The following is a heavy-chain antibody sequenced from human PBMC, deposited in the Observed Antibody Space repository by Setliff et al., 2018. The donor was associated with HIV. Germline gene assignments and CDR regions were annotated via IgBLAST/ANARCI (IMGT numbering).Heavy chain of an antibody. D-gene: IGHD1-26*01. V-gene: IGHV4-59*01. CDR2: IYYSGST. Sequence: PSETLSLTCTVSGDSISSYFWSWIRQPPGKGLEWIGYIYYSGSTSYNPSLKSRVTIQVDTSNNRFSLNLRSATVADTAVYFCARDHELGAFDLWGQGTMVTVS. J-gene: IGHJ3*01. CDR3: ARDHELGAFDL. CDR1: GDSISSYF.